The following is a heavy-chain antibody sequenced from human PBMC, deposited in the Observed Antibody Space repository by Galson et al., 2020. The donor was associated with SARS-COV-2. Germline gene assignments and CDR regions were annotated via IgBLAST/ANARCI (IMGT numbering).Heavy chain of an antibody. D-gene: IGHD3-22*01. CDR2: IYPGDSDT. J-gene: IGHJ3*01. V-gene: IGHV5-51*01. CDR1: GYSFATYW. CDR3: ARHPYRYYYDSSDYYPDAFDV. Sequence: GESLKISCKGSGYSFATYWIDWVRQMPGKGLEWMGIIYPGDSDTRYSPSFQGQVTISADKAISTAYLQWSSLKASDTAMYYCARHPYRYYYDSSDYYPDAFDVWGLGTMVTVSS.